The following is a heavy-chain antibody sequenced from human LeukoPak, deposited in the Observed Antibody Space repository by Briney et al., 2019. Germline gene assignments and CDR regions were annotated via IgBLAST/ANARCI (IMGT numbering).Heavy chain of an antibody. D-gene: IGHD1-26*01. CDR1: GYTFTSYG. Sequence: ASVKVSCKASGYTFTSYGISWVRQAPGQGLEWMGWISAYNGNTTYAQKLQGRVTMTTDTSTSTAYMELRSLRSDDTAVYYCARDTGATPAYYYYYMDVWGKGTTVTVSS. V-gene: IGHV1-18*01. CDR3: ARDTGATPAYYYYYMDV. CDR2: ISAYNGNT. J-gene: IGHJ6*03.